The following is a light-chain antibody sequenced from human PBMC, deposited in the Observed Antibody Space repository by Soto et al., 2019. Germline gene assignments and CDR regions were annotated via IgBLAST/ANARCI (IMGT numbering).Light chain of an antibody. CDR1: QSVSSSH. CDR2: SAS. Sequence: ENVLTQSPGTLSLSPGERATLSCRASQSVSSSHLAWYQQKPGQAPRLLIYSASSRATGIPDRFSGSGSGTDFTLTISRLEPEDFAVYYCQRYGGFGQGTKVDIK. CDR3: QRYGG. J-gene: IGKJ1*01. V-gene: IGKV3-20*01.